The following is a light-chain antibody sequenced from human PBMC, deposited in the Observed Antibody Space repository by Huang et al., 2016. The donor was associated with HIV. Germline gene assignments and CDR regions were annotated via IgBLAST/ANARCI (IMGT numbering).Light chain of an antibody. CDR3: QQSYSNPLT. V-gene: IGKV1-39*01. CDR2: GAS. Sequence: DIQMIQYPSSLSASAGDRVTITCRASQSISTHLSWYQQRPGRSPTLLIYGASSLHSGVPSRFSGSGSGTDFTLVIIGLQPEDFATYYCQQSYSNPLTFGGGTKVDIK. J-gene: IGKJ4*01. CDR1: QSISTH.